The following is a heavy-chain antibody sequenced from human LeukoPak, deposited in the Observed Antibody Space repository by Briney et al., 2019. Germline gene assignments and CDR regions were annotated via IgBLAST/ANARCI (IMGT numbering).Heavy chain of an antibody. J-gene: IGHJ6*03. CDR2: IYYSGST. D-gene: IGHD3-3*01. CDR1: GGSISSSSYY. Sequence: PSETLSLTCTVSGGSISSSSYYWGWIRQPPGKGLEWIGSIYYSGSTYYNPSLKSRVTISVDTSKNQFSLKLSSVTAADTAVYYCARARYYDFWSGFYMDVWGKGTTVTVSS. CDR3: ARARYYDFWSGFYMDV. V-gene: IGHV4-39*07.